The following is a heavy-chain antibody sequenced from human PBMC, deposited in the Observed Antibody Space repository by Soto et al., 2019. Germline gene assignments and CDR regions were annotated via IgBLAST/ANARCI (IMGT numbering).Heavy chain of an antibody. J-gene: IGHJ6*02. CDR3: ARQGREQQLGPYYYYSIYV. CDR1: GGSISSSSYY. Sequence: SETLSLTCTVSGGSISSSSYYWGWIRQPPGKGLEWIGSIYYSGSTYYNPSLKSRVTISVGTSKNQFSLKLSSVTAADTAVYYCARQGREQQLGPYYYYSIYVWGQGNTVTVS. CDR2: IYYSGST. V-gene: IGHV4-39*01. D-gene: IGHD6-13*01.